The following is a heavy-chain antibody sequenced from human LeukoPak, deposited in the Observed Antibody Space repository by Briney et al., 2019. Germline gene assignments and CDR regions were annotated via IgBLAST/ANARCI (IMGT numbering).Heavy chain of an antibody. Sequence: LRLSCAASGFTFSSYEMSWVRQASGKGLEWIGNIFYSGSTYYSPSLRSRVTISLDTSRNQFSLKLNSVTAADTAVYYCAKSNGYSLVDIWGQGTMVTVSS. J-gene: IGHJ3*02. CDR1: GFTFSSYE. CDR3: AKSNGYSLVDI. V-gene: IGHV4-59*12. D-gene: IGHD5-12*01. CDR2: IFYSGST.